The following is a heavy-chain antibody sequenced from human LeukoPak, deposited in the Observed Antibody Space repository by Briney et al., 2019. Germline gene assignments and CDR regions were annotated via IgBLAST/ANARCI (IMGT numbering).Heavy chain of an antibody. CDR2: INHSGST. CDR3: ARLAGIAAAGPLVFWGRGPRKTTFDP. J-gene: IGHJ5*02. V-gene: IGHV4-34*01. CDR1: GYSISSGYY. D-gene: IGHD6-13*01. Sequence: PSETLSLTCAVSGYSISSGYYWSWIRQPPGKGLEWIGEINHSGSTNYNPSLKSRVTISVDTSKNQFSLKLSSVTAADTAVYYCARLAGIAAAGPLVFWGRGPRKTTFDPWGQGTLVTVSS.